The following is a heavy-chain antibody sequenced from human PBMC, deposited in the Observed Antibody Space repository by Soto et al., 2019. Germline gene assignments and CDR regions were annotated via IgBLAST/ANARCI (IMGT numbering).Heavy chain of an antibody. D-gene: IGHD3-3*01. J-gene: IGHJ6*03. CDR3: ARRNFWSCYHGVYYYYYMVV. Sequence: SETLSLTCTVSGGSISSYYWSWIRQPPGKGLEWIGYIYYSGSTNYNPSLKSRVTISVDTSKNQFSLKLSSVTAADTAVYYCARRNFWSCYHGVYYYYYMVVWGKGTTVTVSS. CDR2: IYYSGST. CDR1: GGSISSYY. V-gene: IGHV4-59*08.